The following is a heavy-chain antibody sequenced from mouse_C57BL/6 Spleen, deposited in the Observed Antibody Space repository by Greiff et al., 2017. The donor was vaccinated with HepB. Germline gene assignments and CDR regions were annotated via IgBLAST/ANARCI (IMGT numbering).Heavy chain of an antibody. D-gene: IGHD2-13*01. V-gene: IGHV5-17*01. J-gene: IGHJ3*01. Sequence: EVNLVESGGGLVKPGGSLKLSCAASGFTFSDYGMHWVRQAPEKGLEWVAYISSGSSTIYYADTVKGRFTISRDNAKNTLFLQMTSLRAEETAMYYCARGDLWFAYWGEGTLVTVSA. CDR2: ISSGSSTI. CDR1: GFTFSDYG. CDR3: ARGDLWFAY.